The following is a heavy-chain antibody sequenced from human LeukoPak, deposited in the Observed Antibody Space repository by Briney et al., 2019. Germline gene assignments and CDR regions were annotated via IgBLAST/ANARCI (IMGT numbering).Heavy chain of an antibody. J-gene: IGHJ3*02. CDR2: IKSKTDGRTT. D-gene: IGHD4-11*01. Sequence: GGSLRLSCAASGFTLNNAWMNWVRQAPGKGLEWVCRIKSKTDGRTTDYAAPVKGRFTISRHDSKNTLYLQMNSLKTEDTAVYYCATPTTTSYAFDIWGQGTMVTVSS. CDR3: ATPTTTSYAFDI. CDR1: GFTLNNAW. V-gene: IGHV3-15*01.